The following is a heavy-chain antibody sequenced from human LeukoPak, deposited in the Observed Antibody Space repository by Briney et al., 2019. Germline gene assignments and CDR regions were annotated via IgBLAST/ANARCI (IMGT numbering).Heavy chain of an antibody. CDR3: ARGSGWYYYYYGMDV. D-gene: IGHD6-19*01. V-gene: IGHV3-23*01. CDR2: ISGSGSST. Sequence: SLRPSCAASGFTFSSYAMSWVRLAARNGLEWVSAISGSGSSTIYADSVTGRFTISRDNSKNTLYLQMNSLRADDTAGYYCARGSGWYYYYYGMDVWGQGTTVTVSS. CDR1: GFTFSSYA. J-gene: IGHJ6*02.